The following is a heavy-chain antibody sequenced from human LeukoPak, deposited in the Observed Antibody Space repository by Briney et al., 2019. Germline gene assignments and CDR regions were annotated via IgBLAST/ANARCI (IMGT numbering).Heavy chain of an antibody. Sequence: SVKVSCKASGGTFSSYAISWVRQAPGQGLEWMGRIIPIFGTANYAQKFQGRVTITTDESTSTAYMELSSLRSGDTAVYYCARDRLDSYYYDSSGYAFDYWGQGTLVTVSS. D-gene: IGHD3-22*01. V-gene: IGHV1-69*05. CDR1: GGTFSSYA. CDR3: ARDRLDSYYYDSSGYAFDY. CDR2: IIPIFGTA. J-gene: IGHJ4*02.